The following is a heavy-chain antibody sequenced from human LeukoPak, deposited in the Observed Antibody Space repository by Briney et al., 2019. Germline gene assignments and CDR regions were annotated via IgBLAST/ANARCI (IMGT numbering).Heavy chain of an antibody. V-gene: IGHV3-66*01. CDR2: IYSSGST. J-gene: IGHJ4*02. D-gene: IGHD3-16*01. CDR1: GFTFSSYA. Sequence: GGSLRLSCAASGFTFSSYAMSWVRQAPGKGLEWVSFIYSSGSTYYADSVRGRFTISRDNSNNTLYLQMNSLRVEDTAVYYCARGRFGLSLDYWGQGTLVTVSS. CDR3: ARGRFGLSLDY.